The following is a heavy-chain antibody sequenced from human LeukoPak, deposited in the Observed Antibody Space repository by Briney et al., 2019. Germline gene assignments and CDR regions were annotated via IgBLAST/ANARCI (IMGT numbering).Heavy chain of an antibody. CDR1: GFTFSSYA. CDR3: AKDIAAAAAYGMDV. J-gene: IGHJ6*02. Sequence: GGSLRLSCAASGFTFSSYAMSWVRQAPGKGLEWVSAISGSGGRTYYADSVKGRFTISRDNSKNTLYLQMNSLRAEDTAVYYCAKDIAAAAAYGMDVWGQGTTVTVSS. CDR2: ISGSGGRT. V-gene: IGHV3-23*01. D-gene: IGHD6-13*01.